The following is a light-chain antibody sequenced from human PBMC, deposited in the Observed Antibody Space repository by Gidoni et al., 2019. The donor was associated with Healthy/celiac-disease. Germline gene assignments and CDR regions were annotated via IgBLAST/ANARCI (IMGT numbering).Light chain of an antibody. CDR2: KAS. CDR1: QRISSR. Sequence: DLQMTQSPSTLSASVGDRVTITCRASQRISSRLAWYQQKPGKAPKLLIYKASSLESGVPSRFSGSGSGTEFTLTISSLQPDDFSTYYCQQYNSYWTFGQGTKVEIK. J-gene: IGKJ1*01. V-gene: IGKV1-5*03. CDR3: QQYNSYWT.